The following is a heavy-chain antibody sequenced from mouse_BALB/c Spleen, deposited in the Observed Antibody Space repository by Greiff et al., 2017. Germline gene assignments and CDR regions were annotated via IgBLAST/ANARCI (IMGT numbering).Heavy chain of an antibody. CDR2: ISYSGST. V-gene: IGHV3-2*02. CDR3: ARWYYYGSSSLFDY. CDR1: GYSITSDYA. J-gene: IGHJ2*01. D-gene: IGHD1-1*01. Sequence: EVQLQQSGPGLVKPSQSLSLTCTVTGYSITSDYAWNWIRQFPGNKLEWMGYISYSGSTSYNPSLKSRISITRDTSKNQFFLQLNSVTTEDTATYYCARWYYYGSSSLFDYWGQGTTLTVSS.